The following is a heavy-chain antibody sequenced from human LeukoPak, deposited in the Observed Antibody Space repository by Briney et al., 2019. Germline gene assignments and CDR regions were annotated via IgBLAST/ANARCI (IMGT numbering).Heavy chain of an antibody. CDR2: ISGSGGST. CDR3: ARLKPDIVVVPAAMVPYYYYGMDV. D-gene: IGHD2-2*01. J-gene: IGHJ6*02. CDR1: GFTFSSYA. Sequence: GGSLRLSCAASGFTFSSYAMSWVRQAPGKGLEWVSAISGSGGSTYYADSVKGRFTISRDNSKNTLYLQMNSLRAEDTAVYYCARLKPDIVVVPAAMVPYYYYGMDVWGQGTTVTVSS. V-gene: IGHV3-23*01.